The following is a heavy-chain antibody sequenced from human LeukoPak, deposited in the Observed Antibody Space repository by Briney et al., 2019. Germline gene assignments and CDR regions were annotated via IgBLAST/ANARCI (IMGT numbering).Heavy chain of an antibody. CDR1: GFTLSSYV. CDR3: AKAVGNPPYYFDY. J-gene: IGHJ4*02. V-gene: IGHV3-23*01. CDR2: ISGSGGST. Sequence: GGSLRLSCAASGFTLSSYVMTWVRQAPGKGLEWVSGISGSGGSTYYADSVKGRFTISRDNSKNTLYLQMNSLRAEDTAVYYCAKAVGNPPYYFDYWGQGTLVTVSS.